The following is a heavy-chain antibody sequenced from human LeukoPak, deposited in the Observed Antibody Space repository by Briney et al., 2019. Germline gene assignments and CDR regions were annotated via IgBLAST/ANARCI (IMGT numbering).Heavy chain of an antibody. CDR1: GGSFSGYY. J-gene: IGHJ4*02. V-gene: IGHV4-34*01. CDR2: INHSGST. D-gene: IGHD5-12*01. CDR3: AGGAGRWLQLRSFDY. Sequence: PSETLSPTCAVYGGSFSGYYWSWIRQPPGKGLEWIGEINHSGSTNYNPSLKSRVTISVDTSKNQFSLKLSSVTAADTAVYYCAGGAGRWLQLRSFDYWGQGTLVTVSS.